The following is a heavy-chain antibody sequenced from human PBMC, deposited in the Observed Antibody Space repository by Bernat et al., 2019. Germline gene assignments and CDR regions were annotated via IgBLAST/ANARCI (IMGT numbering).Heavy chain of an antibody. CDR1: GGTFSSYT. Sequence: QVQLVQSGAEVEKPGSSVKVSCKASGGTFSSYTISWVRQAPGQGLEWMGRIIPILGIANYAQKFQGRVTITADKSTSTAYMELSSLRSEDTAVYYCAGRIAAAGTAFYYYGMDVWGQGTTVTVSS. D-gene: IGHD6-13*01. V-gene: IGHV1-69*02. CDR2: IIPILGIA. J-gene: IGHJ6*02. CDR3: AGRIAAAGTAFYYYGMDV.